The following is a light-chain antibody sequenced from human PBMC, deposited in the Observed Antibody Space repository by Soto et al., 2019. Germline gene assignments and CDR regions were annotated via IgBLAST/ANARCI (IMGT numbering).Light chain of an antibody. Sequence: EIVLTQSPGTLSLSPGERATLSCRASQSVTRNYLAWYQQKPGQAPRLLIYDASSRATGIPDRFSGSGSGTDFTLTISRLEPEGFAVYYCQRYDMSPLFGPGTKVDIK. V-gene: IGKV3-20*01. CDR1: QSVTRNY. CDR2: DAS. CDR3: QRYDMSPL. J-gene: IGKJ3*01.